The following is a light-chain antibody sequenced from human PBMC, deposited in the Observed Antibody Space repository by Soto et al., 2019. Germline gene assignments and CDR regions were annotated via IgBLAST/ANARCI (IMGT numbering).Light chain of an antibody. Sequence: EIVLTQSPATLSLSPGERATLSCRASQSVSSYLAWYQQKPGQAPRLLIYDASNRATGIPARFSGSGSGTEFTLTVTSLQPEDFATYFCQQYDKYSTFGHGTKV. CDR3: QQYDKYST. CDR1: QSVSSY. V-gene: IGKV3-11*01. J-gene: IGKJ1*01. CDR2: DAS.